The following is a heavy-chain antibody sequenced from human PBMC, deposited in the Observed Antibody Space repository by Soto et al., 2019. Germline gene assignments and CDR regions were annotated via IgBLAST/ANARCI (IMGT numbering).Heavy chain of an antibody. CDR1: GFIFTSYA. Sequence: EVQLLESGGGLVQPGGSLRLSCAASGFIFTSYAMSWVRQAPGKGLEWVSGISNSGGSTDYADSVKGRFFISRDNSKTTLYLQMNSLRAEDTAVFYCARSGWHDAFDIWGQGTMVTVSS. CDR2: ISNSGGST. J-gene: IGHJ3*02. CDR3: ARSGWHDAFDI. V-gene: IGHV3-23*01. D-gene: IGHD6-19*01.